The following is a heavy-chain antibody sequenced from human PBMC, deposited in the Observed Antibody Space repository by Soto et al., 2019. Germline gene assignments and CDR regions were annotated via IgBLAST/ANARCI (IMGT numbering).Heavy chain of an antibody. V-gene: IGHV3-30-3*01. CDR2: ISSDGSNQ. J-gene: IGHJ4*02. D-gene: IGHD3-22*01. Sequence: QVHLVESGGGVVQPGMSLRISCEGSGLTFSSYALRWVRQAPGKGLEWVALISSDGSNQYYADSVKGRFTISRDHYKNTLSLQMNSLRPDDTAMYYCVRVGPPRTEVYDNSGYFDYWGQGTLVTVSS. CDR1: GLTFSSYA. CDR3: VRVGPPRTEVYDNSGYFDY.